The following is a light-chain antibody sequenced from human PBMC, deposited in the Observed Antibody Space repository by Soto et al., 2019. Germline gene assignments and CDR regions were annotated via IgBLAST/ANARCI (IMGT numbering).Light chain of an antibody. J-gene: IGLJ2*01. V-gene: IGLV2-8*01. CDR2: EVS. CDR3: MSYVGGNSVA. Sequence: QSVLTQPPSASGSPGMSVTLSCSGTDNDVGRYDYVSWYQQHPGKAPKLLIYEVSERPSGVPDRFSASKSGNTASLTVSGLQGEDEADYYCMSYVGGNSVAFGGGTKLTVL. CDR1: DNDVGRYDY.